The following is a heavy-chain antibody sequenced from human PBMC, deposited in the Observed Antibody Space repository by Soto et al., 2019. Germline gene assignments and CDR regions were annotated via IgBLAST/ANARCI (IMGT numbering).Heavy chain of an antibody. J-gene: IGHJ5*02. CDR3: ARAEDCSGGSCYPGFDP. V-gene: IGHV4-59*01. CDR1: GGSISSYY. D-gene: IGHD2-15*01. Sequence: PSETLSLTCTVSGGSISSYYWSWIRQPPGKGLEWIGYIYYSGSTNYNPSLKSRVTISVDTSKNQFSLKLSSVTAADTAVYYCARAEDCSGGSCYPGFDPWGQGTQVTVPS. CDR2: IYYSGST.